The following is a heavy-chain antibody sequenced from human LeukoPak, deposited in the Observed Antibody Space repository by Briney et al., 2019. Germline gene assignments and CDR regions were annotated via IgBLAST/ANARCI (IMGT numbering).Heavy chain of an antibody. CDR2: ISSSSYI. Sequence: GGSLRLSCAASGFTFSSYSMNWVRQAPGKGLEWVSSISSSSYIYYADSVKGRFTISRDNAKNSLYLQMNSLRAEDTAVYYCARDPASGSPEFDYWGQGTLVTVSS. V-gene: IGHV3-21*01. CDR3: ARDPASGSPEFDY. CDR1: GFTFSSYS. D-gene: IGHD5-12*01. J-gene: IGHJ4*02.